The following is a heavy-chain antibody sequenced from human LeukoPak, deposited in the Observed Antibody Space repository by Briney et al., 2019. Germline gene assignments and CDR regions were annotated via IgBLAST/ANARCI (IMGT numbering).Heavy chain of an antibody. J-gene: IGHJ4*02. CDR2: IYYSGST. Sequence: SETLSLICTVSGGSISSSSYYWGWIRQPPGKGLEWIGSIYYSGSTYYNPSLKSRVTISVDTSKNQFSLKLSSVTAADTAVYYCARFYFDFDYWGQGTLVTVSS. CDR1: GGSISSSSYY. V-gene: IGHV4-39*01. D-gene: IGHD3-9*01. CDR3: ARFYFDFDY.